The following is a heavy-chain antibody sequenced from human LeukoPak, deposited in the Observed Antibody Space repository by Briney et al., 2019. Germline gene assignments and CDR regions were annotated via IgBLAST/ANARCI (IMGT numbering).Heavy chain of an antibody. J-gene: IGHJ6*04. V-gene: IGHV1-69*01. D-gene: IGHD2-2*01. CDR2: IIPIFGTA. CDR1: GGTLSSYA. CDR3: ARVGVVYCSSTSCPKAPTNYYYYGMDV. Sequence: ASVKVSCKASGGTLSSYAISWVRQAPGQGLEWMGGIIPIFGTANYAQKFQGRVTITADESTSTAYMELSSLRSEDTAVYYCARVGVVYCSSTSCPKAPTNYYYYGMDVWGKGTTVTVSS.